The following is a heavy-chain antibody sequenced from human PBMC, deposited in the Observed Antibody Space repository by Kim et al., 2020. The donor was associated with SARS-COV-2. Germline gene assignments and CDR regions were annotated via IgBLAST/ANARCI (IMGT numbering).Heavy chain of an antibody. CDR2: IYYSGST. Sequence: SETLSLTCIVSGGSISSYYWSWIRQPPGKGLEWIGYIYYSGSTNYNPSLKSRVTISVDTSKNQFSLKLSSVTAADTAVYYCARGGIRHFDYWGQGTLITVSS. V-gene: IGHV4-59*01. D-gene: IGHD6-13*01. CDR1: GGSISSYY. CDR3: ARGGIRHFDY. J-gene: IGHJ4*02.